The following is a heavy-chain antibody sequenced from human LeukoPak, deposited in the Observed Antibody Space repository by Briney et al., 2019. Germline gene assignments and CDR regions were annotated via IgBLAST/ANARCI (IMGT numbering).Heavy chain of an antibody. D-gene: IGHD2-15*01. Sequence: GGSLRLSCAASGFTFSSYAMSWVRQAPGEGLEWVSAISGSGGSTYYADSVKGRFTISRDNSKNTLYLQMNSLRAEDTAVYYCAKAADIAVVDYYYYGMDVWGQGTTVTVSS. CDR2: ISGSGGST. CDR1: GFTFSSYA. CDR3: AKAADIAVVDYYYYGMDV. J-gene: IGHJ6*02. V-gene: IGHV3-23*01.